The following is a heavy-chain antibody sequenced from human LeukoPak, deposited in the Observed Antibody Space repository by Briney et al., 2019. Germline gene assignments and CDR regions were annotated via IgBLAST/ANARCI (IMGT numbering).Heavy chain of an antibody. CDR3: ARYRIYCSSTSCYGTYYFDY. V-gene: IGHV1-69*13. CDR2: IIPIFGTA. J-gene: IGHJ4*02. CDR1: GYTFTSYY. Sequence: ASVKVSCKASGYTFTSYYMHWVRQAPGQGLEWMGGIIPIFGTANYAQKFQGRVTITADESTSTAYMELSSLRSEDTAVYYCARYRIYCSSTSCYGTYYFDYWGQGTLVTVSS. D-gene: IGHD2-2*01.